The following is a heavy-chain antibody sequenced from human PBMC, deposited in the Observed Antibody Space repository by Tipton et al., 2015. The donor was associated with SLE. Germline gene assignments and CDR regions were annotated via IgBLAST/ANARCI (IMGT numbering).Heavy chain of an antibody. CDR1: GGSISSGGYY. CDR2: ISYSGST. J-gene: IGHJ4*02. D-gene: IGHD5-12*01. Sequence: TLSLTCTVSGGSISSGGYYWSWIRQYPGKGLEWIGYISYSGSTNYNSSLKSRLTISVDTSKNQFSLNLNSVTAADTAVYYCARGGVGGYDYFDYWGQGTLVTVSS. V-gene: IGHV4-31*03. CDR3: ARGGVGGYDYFDY.